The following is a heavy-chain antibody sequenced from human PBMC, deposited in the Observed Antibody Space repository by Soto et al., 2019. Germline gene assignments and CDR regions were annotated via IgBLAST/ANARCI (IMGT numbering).Heavy chain of an antibody. CDR3: ARARSKAAGLLDY. Sequence: PGGSLRLSCAASGFTVSSNYITWVRQAPGKGLEWVSAIYSGGSTYYADSVKGRFTISRDNSKNTLYLQMNSLRAEDTAVYYCARARSKAAGLLDYWGLGTLVTVSS. V-gene: IGHV3-53*01. D-gene: IGHD6-25*01. CDR2: IYSGGST. CDR1: GFTVSSNY. J-gene: IGHJ4*02.